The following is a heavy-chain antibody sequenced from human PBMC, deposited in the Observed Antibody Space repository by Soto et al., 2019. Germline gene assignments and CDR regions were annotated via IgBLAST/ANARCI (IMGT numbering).Heavy chain of an antibody. V-gene: IGHV3-33*01. Sequence: QVQLVESGGGVVQPGRSLRLSCAASGFTFSSYGMHWVRQAPGKGLEWVAVIWYDGSNKYYADSVKGRFTISRDNSKNTLYLQMNSLRAEDKAVNYCARAVAGQYSWFDPWGQGTLVTVSS. CDR2: IWYDGSNK. J-gene: IGHJ5*02. CDR1: GFTFSSYG. CDR3: ARAVAGQYSWFDP. D-gene: IGHD6-19*01.